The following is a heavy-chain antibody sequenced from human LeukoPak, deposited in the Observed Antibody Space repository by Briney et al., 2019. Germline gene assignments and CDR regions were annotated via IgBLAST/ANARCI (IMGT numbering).Heavy chain of an antibody. CDR2: INQDGGEK. Sequence: GGSLRLSCGVSGLTFSNYWMNWVRQAPGKGLEWVANINQDGGEKYYVDSVKGRFTISRDNAKNSLYLQMNSLRAEDTAVYYCARDEIVATTKANYYYYMDVWGKGTTVTISS. D-gene: IGHD5-12*01. CDR3: ARDEIVATTKANYYYYMDV. J-gene: IGHJ6*03. CDR1: GLTFSNYW. V-gene: IGHV3-7*01.